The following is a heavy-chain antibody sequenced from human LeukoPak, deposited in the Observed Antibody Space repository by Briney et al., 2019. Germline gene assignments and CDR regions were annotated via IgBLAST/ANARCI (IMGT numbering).Heavy chain of an antibody. CDR1: GYTFTSYG. CDR3: VRDYYDSSGYYAPHDY. V-gene: IGHV1-18*01. CDR2: ISAYNGNT. Sequence: ASVKVSCKASGYTFTSYGISWVRQAPGQGLEWMGWISAYNGNTNYAQKLQGRVTMTTDTSTSTAYMELRSLRSDDTAVYYCVRDYYDSSGYYAPHDYWGQGTLVTVSS. J-gene: IGHJ4*02. D-gene: IGHD3-22*01.